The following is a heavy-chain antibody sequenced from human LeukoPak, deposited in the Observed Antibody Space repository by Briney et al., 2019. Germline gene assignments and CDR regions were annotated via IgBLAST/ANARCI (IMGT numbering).Heavy chain of an antibody. CDR1: GGSFSGYY. CDR3: ARVRRYRSSTSCYRWYFDL. CDR2: INHSGST. Sequence: SETLSLTCAVYGGSFSGYYWSWIRQPPGKGLEWIGEINHSGSTNYNPSLKSRVTISVDTSKNQFSLKLSSVTAADTAVYYCARVRRYRSSTSCYRWYFDLWGRGTLVTVSS. D-gene: IGHD2-2*01. V-gene: IGHV4-34*01. J-gene: IGHJ2*01.